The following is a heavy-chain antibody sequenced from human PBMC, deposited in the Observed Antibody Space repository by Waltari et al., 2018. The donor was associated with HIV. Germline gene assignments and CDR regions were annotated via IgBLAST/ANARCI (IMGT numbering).Heavy chain of an antibody. CDR3: ARQLLF. V-gene: IGHV3-48*02. CDR2: ISNTGSTI. CDR1: VFPLRTYS. D-gene: IGHD1-1*01. Sequence: ELQLVESGGGLVRPGGSLGLSCAASVFPLRTYSMTWVRQAPGKGLEWVSYISNTGSTIYYADSVKGRFTISRDNAKNSLYLQMNSLRDEDTAVYYCARQLLFWGQGTLVTVTS. J-gene: IGHJ4*02.